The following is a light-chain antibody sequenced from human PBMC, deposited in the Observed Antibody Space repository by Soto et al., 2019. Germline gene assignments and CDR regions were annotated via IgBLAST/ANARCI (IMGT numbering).Light chain of an antibody. CDR2: GNI. J-gene: IGLJ2*01. CDR1: SSNIGAGYD. Sequence: QSVLTQPPSVSGAPGQRVPISCTGSSSNIGAGYDVHWYQQVPGTAPKLLIYGNINRPSGVPDRFSGSKSGTSASLAITGLQAEDEAEYYCQSYDSSLVFGGGTKLTVL. V-gene: IGLV1-40*01. CDR3: QSYDSSLV.